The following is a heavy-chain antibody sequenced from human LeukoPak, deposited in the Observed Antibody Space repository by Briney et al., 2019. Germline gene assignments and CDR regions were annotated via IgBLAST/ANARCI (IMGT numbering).Heavy chain of an antibody. D-gene: IGHD1-26*01. V-gene: IGHV1-2*02. J-gene: IGHJ5*02. CDR2: INPNSDGT. Sequence: ASVKVSCKASEYTFTGYYMHWVRQAPGQGLEWLGWINPNSDGTNYAQKFQGRVTMTRDTSISTAYMELSRLTSDDTAVYYCARFYSGSLAFDPWGQGTLVTVSS. CDR1: EYTFTGYY. CDR3: ARFYSGSLAFDP.